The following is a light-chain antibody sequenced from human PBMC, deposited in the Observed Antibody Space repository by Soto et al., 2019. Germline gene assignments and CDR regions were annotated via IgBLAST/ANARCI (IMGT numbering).Light chain of an antibody. CDR1: TGAVTSDFY. V-gene: IGLV7-43*01. Sequence: QTVVTQEPSLTVSPGGTVTLTCASSTGAVTSDFYPNWFQQKPGQAPRALIYGTSNKHSWTPARFSGSLLGGKAALTLSGVQPEDETEYYCLLYNGGALVFGGGTKVTVL. CDR2: GTS. CDR3: LLYNGGALV. J-gene: IGLJ2*01.